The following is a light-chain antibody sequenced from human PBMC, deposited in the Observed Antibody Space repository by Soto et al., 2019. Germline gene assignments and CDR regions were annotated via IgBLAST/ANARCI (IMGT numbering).Light chain of an antibody. CDR1: QAINNY. J-gene: IGKJ4*01. V-gene: IGKV1-27*01. CDR2: AAS. Sequence: DIQMTQSPSSLSASVGDRVTTTCRASQAINNYVAWYQQKPGQCPQLLIYAASTLQSGVPSRFSGSGSGTDFTLTISRLQPEAVATYYCQKYDSVLLIVGGGTKVEVK. CDR3: QKYDSVLLI.